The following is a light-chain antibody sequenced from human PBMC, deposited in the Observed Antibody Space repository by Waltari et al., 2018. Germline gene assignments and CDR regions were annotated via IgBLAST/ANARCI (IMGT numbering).Light chain of an antibody. Sequence: EIVMTQSPATLSVSPGERATLSCRASQSVSSNLAWYQQKPGQAPRLLIYGASTRATGIPARFSGSGSRTEFTLTISSMQSEDFAVYYCQQYNNWLLFTFGPGTKVDIK. CDR2: GAS. V-gene: IGKV3-15*01. CDR1: QSVSSN. CDR3: QQYNNWLLFT. J-gene: IGKJ3*01.